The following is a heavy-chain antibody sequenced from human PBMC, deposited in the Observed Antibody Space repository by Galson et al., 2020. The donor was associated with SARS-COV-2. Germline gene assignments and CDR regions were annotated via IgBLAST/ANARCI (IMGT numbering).Heavy chain of an antibody. D-gene: IGHD1-26*01. Sequence: GESLKISCAASGFTFSSYWMHWVRQAPGKGLVWVSRINSDGSSTSYADSVKGRFTISRDNAKNTLYLQMNSLIVEDTAVYYCTRGGAGLNPWGQGTLVTVSS. J-gene: IGHJ5*02. V-gene: IGHV3-74*01. CDR1: GFTFSSYW. CDR2: INSDGSST. CDR3: TRGGAGLNP.